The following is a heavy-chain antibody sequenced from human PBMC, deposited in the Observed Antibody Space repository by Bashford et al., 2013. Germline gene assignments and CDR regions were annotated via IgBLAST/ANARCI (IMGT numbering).Heavy chain of an antibody. Sequence: VRQAPGKGLEWVAVISYTGGNKYYPDSVKGRFTISRDNSRNTLYLQMNSLKTEDTGVYFCATELRWEERNAYWGQGTLVTVSS. CDR3: ATELRWEERNAY. D-gene: IGHD1-1*01. CDR2: ISYTGGNK. J-gene: IGHJ4*02. V-gene: IGHV3-33*05.